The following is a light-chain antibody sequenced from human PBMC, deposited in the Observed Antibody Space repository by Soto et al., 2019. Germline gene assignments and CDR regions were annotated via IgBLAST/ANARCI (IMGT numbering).Light chain of an antibody. V-gene: IGLV4-60*02. CDR3: ETWDSNNWV. CDR1: SGHSSYI. J-gene: IGLJ3*02. Sequence: QPVLTQSSSASASLGSSVKTTCTLSSGHSSYIIAWHQQQPGKAPRYLMKLEGSGNYNKGSGVPDRFSGSSSGADRYLTISNLQFEDEADYYCETWDSNNWVFGGATKLTVL. CDR2: LEGSGNY.